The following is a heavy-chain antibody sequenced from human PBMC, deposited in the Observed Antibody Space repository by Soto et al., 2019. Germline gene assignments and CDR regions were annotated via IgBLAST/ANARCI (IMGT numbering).Heavy chain of an antibody. J-gene: IGHJ6*02. CDR2: IIPIFGTA. CDR3: ARDMYVGSSHKYYYYGMDV. Sequence: AAVKVSCKASGGTLSSYAISWVRQAPGQGLEWMGGIIPIFGTANYAQKFQGRVTITADESTSTAYMELSSLRSEDTAVYYCARDMYVGSSHKYYYYGMDVWGQGTTVTVSS. V-gene: IGHV1-69*13. CDR1: GGTLSSYA. D-gene: IGHD6-6*01.